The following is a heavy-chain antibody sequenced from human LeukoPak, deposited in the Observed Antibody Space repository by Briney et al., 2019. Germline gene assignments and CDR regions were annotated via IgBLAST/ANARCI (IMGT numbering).Heavy chain of an antibody. CDR1: GYSFTSYW. CDR3: AKLGGAARPPYYYYYMDV. Sequence: GESLKISCXGSGYSFTSYWIGWARQMPGKGLEWMWIIYPGDSDTRYSPSFQGQVTISADKSIRTAYLQWSSLKASDTAMYYCAKLGGAARPPYYYYYMDVWGKGTTVTVSS. V-gene: IGHV5-51*01. CDR2: IYPGDSDT. J-gene: IGHJ6*03. D-gene: IGHD6-6*01.